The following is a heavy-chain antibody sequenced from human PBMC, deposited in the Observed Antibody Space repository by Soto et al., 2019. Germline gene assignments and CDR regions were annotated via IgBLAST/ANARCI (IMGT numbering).Heavy chain of an antibody. Sequence: PGGSLRLSCAASGFTFSSYWMHWVRQAPGKGLVWVSRINSDGSSTSYADSVKGRFTISRDNAKNTLYLQMNSLRAEDTAVYYCARDLSSCSSARCYSYYYGMDVWCQGTTVTVSS. D-gene: IGHD2-2*01. CDR3: ARDLSSCSSARCYSYYYGMDV. J-gene: IGHJ6*02. V-gene: IGHV3-74*01. CDR2: INSDGSST. CDR1: GFTFSSYW.